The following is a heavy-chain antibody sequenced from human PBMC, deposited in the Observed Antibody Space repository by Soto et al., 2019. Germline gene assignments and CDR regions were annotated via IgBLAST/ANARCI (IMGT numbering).Heavy chain of an antibody. Sequence: EVQLVESGGGLVQPGGSLRLSCAASGFTFSSYWMSWVRQAPGKGLEWVANIKQAGSYKYYVDSVKGRFTISRDNAKNSLYLQRNSLRAEDQDVYYCARDRGYYYYGMEVWGQGTTGTVSS. CDR1: GFTFSSYW. J-gene: IGHJ6*02. CDR2: IKQAGSYK. V-gene: IGHV3-7*05. D-gene: IGHD3-10*01. CDR3: ARDRGYYYYGMEV.